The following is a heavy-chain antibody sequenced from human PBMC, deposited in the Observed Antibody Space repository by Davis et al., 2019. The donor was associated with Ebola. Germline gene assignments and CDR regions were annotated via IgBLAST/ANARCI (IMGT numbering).Heavy chain of an antibody. J-gene: IGHJ5*02. D-gene: IGHD3-16*01. CDR3: ARGRAYVWFDP. Sequence: MPGGSLRLSCAVYGGSFSGYYWSWIRQPPGKGLEWIGEINHSGSTNYNPSLKSRVTISVDTSKNQFSLKLSSVTVADTAVYYCARGRAYVWFDPWGQGTLVTVSS. CDR2: INHSGST. V-gene: IGHV4-34*01. CDR1: GGSFSGYY.